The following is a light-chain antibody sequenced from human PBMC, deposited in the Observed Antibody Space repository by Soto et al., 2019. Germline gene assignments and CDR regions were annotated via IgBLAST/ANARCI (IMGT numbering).Light chain of an antibody. J-gene: IGKJ1*01. CDR1: QRVSSN. Sequence: EIVMAQSPATLTVSPGERATLSCRASQRVSSNLAWYQQKPGQAPRLLIYGASTRATGIPARFSGSGSGTEFTLAISSLQSEDFAVYYCQQYNKWPQTFGQGTKVDI. V-gene: IGKV3-15*01. CDR2: GAS. CDR3: QQYNKWPQT.